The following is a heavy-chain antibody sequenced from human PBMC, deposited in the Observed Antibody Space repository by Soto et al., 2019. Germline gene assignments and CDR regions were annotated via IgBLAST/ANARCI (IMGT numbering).Heavy chain of an antibody. Sequence: PGGSLRLSCAASGFTFSSYWMHWVRQAPGKGLVWVSRINSDGSSTNYADSVKGRFTISRDNAKNTLYLQMNSLRAEDTAVYYCARSITDYYDSSGYYDDYWGQGTLVTVSS. CDR1: GFTFSSYW. D-gene: IGHD3-22*01. V-gene: IGHV3-74*01. CDR3: ARSITDYYDSSGYYDDY. CDR2: INSDGSST. J-gene: IGHJ4*02.